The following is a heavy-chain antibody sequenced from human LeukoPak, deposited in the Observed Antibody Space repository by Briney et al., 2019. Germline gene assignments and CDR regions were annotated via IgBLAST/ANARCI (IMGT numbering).Heavy chain of an antibody. CDR3: ATGVIVDIVATTHGCDDY. J-gene: IGHJ4*02. Sequence: ASVKVSCKVSGYTLTELSMHWVRQAPGKGLEWMGGFDPEDGETIYAQKFQGRVTMTEDTSTDTAYMELSSLRSEDTAVYYCATGVIVDIVATTHGCDDYWGQGTLVTVSS. D-gene: IGHD5-12*01. V-gene: IGHV1-24*01. CDR1: GYTLTELS. CDR2: FDPEDGET.